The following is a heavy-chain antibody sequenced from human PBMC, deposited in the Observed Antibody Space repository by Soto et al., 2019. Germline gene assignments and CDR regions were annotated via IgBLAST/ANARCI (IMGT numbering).Heavy chain of an antibody. V-gene: IGHV3-21*01. CDR3: ARSADLDY. Sequence: VQLVESGGGLVKPGGSLRLSCAASGFTFSSYTMNWVRQAPGKGLEWVSSISSTSSYIYYGDSVKGRFTISRDNAKNSVYLQMSSLRAEDTAVYYCARSADLDYWGQGTLVTVSS. CDR2: ISSTSSYI. J-gene: IGHJ4*02. CDR1: GFTFSSYT. D-gene: IGHD6-25*01.